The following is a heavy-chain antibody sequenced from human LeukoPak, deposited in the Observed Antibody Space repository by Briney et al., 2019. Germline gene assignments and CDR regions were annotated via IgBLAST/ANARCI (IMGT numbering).Heavy chain of an antibody. V-gene: IGHV3-74*01. CDR1: GFTFSNYW. CDR2: ISTDGSQT. CDR3: VRSLRSADF. Sequence: GGSLRLSCEASGFTFSNYWMHWVRQAPGKGLMWVSQISTDGSQTFYADSVKGGFTISRDNAKNTLFLQMDSLRPEDTAVYYCVRSLRSADFWGQGTLVTVSS. J-gene: IGHJ4*02.